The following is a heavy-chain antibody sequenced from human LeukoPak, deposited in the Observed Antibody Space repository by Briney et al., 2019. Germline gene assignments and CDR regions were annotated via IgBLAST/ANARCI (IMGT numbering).Heavy chain of an antibody. CDR3: AKDLAHYYDSSGYRYFDY. CDR2: ISGSGGST. CDR1: GFTFSSYA. D-gene: IGHD3-22*01. Sequence: GGSLRLSCAASGFTFSSYAMSWVRQAPGKGLEWVSVISGSGGSTYYADSVKGRFTISRDNSKNTLYLQMNSLRAEDTAVYYCAKDLAHYYDSSGYRYFDYWGQGTLVTVSS. V-gene: IGHV3-23*01. J-gene: IGHJ4*02.